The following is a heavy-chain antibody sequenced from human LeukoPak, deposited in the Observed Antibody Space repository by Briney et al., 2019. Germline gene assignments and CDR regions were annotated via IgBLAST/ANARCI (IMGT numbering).Heavy chain of an antibody. D-gene: IGHD3-10*01. CDR2: IWYDGSNK. CDR3: ASVHYYGSGSYFSDAFDI. CDR1: GFTFSSYA. J-gene: IGHJ3*02. Sequence: QPGRSLRLSCAASGFTFSSYAMHWVRQAPGKGLEWVAVIWYDGSNKYYADSVKGRFTISRDNSKNTLYLQMNSLRAEDTAVYYCASVHYYGSGSYFSDAFDIWGQGTMVTVSS. V-gene: IGHV3-33*08.